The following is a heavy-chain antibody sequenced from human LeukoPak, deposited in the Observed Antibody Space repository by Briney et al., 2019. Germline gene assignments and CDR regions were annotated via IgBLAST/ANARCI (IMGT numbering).Heavy chain of an antibody. CDR3: ARGGVVIALIDY. V-gene: IGHV4-61*02. CDR2: IYTSGST. J-gene: IGHJ4*02. D-gene: IGHD2-21*01. Sequence: SETLSLTCTVSGGSISSGSYYWSWIRQPAGKGLEWIGRIYTSGSTNYNPSLKSRVTISVDTSKNQISLKLSSVTAADTAVYYCARGGVVIALIDYWGQGTLVTVSS. CDR1: GGSISSGSYY.